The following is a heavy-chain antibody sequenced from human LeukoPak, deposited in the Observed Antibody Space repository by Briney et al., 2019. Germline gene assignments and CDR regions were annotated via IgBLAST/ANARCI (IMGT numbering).Heavy chain of an antibody. CDR3: AGGPRSSWSRGVDV. J-gene: IGHJ6*02. D-gene: IGHD6-13*01. V-gene: IGHV4-59*01. CDR1: GGSISTYY. Sequence: SETLSLTCTVSGGSISTYYWSWIRQPPGKGLEWIGYIYYDGSTSYNPSLESRVTISVDTSKNQFSLKLRFVIAADTAMYYCAGGPRSSWSRGVDVWGPGTTVTVSS. CDR2: IYYDGST.